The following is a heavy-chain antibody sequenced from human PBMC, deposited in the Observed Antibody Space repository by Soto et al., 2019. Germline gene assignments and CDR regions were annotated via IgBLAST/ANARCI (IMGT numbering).Heavy chain of an antibody. V-gene: IGHV3-30-3*01. Sequence: QVQLVESGGGVVQPGRSLRLSCAASGFTFSSYAMHWVRQAPGKRLEWVAVISYDGSNKYYADSVKGRFTISRDNSKNTLYLQMNSLRVEDTGVYYCARDPYYYDSSGNFDYWGQGTLVTVSS. CDR2: ISYDGSNK. D-gene: IGHD3-22*01. J-gene: IGHJ4*02. CDR1: GFTFSSYA. CDR3: ARDPYYYDSSGNFDY.